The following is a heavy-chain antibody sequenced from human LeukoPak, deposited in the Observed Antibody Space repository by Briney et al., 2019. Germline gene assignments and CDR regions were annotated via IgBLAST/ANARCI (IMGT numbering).Heavy chain of an antibody. D-gene: IGHD5-24*01. J-gene: IGHJ3*02. CDR1: GFTFSSYS. V-gene: IGHV3-21*01. CDR3: ARGGPRRDGYNFDAFDI. Sequence: PGGSLRLSCAASGFTFSSYSMNWVRQAPGKGLEWVSSISSSSSYIYYADSVKGRFTISRDNAKNSLYLQMNSLRAEDTAVYYCARGGPRRDGYNFDAFDIWGQGTMVTVSS. CDR2: ISSSSSYI.